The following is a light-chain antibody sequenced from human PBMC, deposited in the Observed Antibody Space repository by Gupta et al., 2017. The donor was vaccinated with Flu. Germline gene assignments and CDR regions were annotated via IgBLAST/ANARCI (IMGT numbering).Light chain of an antibody. Sequence: DIQMTQSPTSMSASVGDRVTITCRASQDITTYVNWYQQKPGNAPKLLISSSSTLQSGVPSRFSGTGSGTEFTLTISSLQPEDFGDFYCQQSYRIPYTFGQGTKLEIQ. V-gene: IGKV1-39*01. CDR2: SSS. CDR1: QDITTY. J-gene: IGKJ2*01. CDR3: QQSYRIPYT.